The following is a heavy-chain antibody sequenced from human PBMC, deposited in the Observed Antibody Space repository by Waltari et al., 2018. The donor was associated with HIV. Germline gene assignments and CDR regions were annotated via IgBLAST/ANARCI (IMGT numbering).Heavy chain of an antibody. V-gene: IGHV1-2*02. CDR2: INPNSGGT. D-gene: IGHD3-10*01. Sequence: QVQLVPSGAEVKKPGASVKVSCKASGYTFTGYYMHWVRQAPGQGLEWMGWINPNSGGTNYAQKFQGRVTMTRDTSISTAYMELSRLRSDETAVYYCARSYYGSGNWFDPWGQGTLVTVSS. J-gene: IGHJ5*02. CDR1: GYTFTGYY. CDR3: ARSYYGSGNWFDP.